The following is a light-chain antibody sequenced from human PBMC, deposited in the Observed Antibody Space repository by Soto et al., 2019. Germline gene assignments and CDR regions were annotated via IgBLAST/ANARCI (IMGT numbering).Light chain of an antibody. CDR2: EVG. J-gene: IGLJ1*01. Sequence: QSALTQPASVSGTPGQSITISCTGSNGDVGLYDFVSWYQHHPGRAPKLIVSEVGHRPSGISNRFSGSKSGNTASLTISGLQSEDEADYYCISYTSDDVRYVFGTGTKVTVL. CDR3: ISYTSDDVRYV. V-gene: IGLV2-14*01. CDR1: NGDVGLYDF.